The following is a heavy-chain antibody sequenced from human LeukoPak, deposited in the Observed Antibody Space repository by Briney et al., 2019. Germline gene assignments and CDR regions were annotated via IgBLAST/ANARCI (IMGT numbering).Heavy chain of an antibody. CDR2: IYYSGST. CDR3: ARVGGDYDYFDY. V-gene: IGHV4-39*07. D-gene: IGHD4-17*01. Sequence: SETLSLTCTVSGGSISSSSYYWGWIRQPPGKGLEWIGSIYYSGSTYYNPSLKSRVTISVDTSKNQFSLKLSSVTAADTAVYYCARVGGDYDYFDYWGQGTLVTVSS. CDR1: GGSISSSSYY. J-gene: IGHJ4*02.